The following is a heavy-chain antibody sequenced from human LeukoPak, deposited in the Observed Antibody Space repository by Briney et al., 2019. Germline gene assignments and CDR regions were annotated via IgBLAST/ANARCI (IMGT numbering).Heavy chain of an antibody. D-gene: IGHD3-22*01. CDR1: GFTVSSNY. Sequence: PGGSLRLSCAASGFTVSSNYMSWVRQAPGKGLEWVSVIYSGGSTYYADSVKGRFTISRDNSKNTLYLQMNSLRAEDTAVYYCARGAYYYDSSGLHYWGQGTLVTVSS. CDR2: IYSGGST. V-gene: IGHV3-53*01. CDR3: ARGAYYYDSSGLHY. J-gene: IGHJ4*02.